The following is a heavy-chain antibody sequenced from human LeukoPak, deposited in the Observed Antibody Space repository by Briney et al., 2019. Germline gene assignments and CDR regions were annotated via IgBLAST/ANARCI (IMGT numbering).Heavy chain of an antibody. CDR1: GFTFSTYA. V-gene: IGHV3-23*01. Sequence: GVSLRLSCAASGFTFSTYAMNWVRQAPGKGLEWVSVIVGNGGGIHYADSVKGRFTISRDNAKNTLYLQMNSLRAEDSAVYYCAKDRIPDGKYSIDFWGQGTPVTVSS. CDR3: AKDRIPDGKYSIDF. J-gene: IGHJ4*02. CDR2: IVGNGGGI. D-gene: IGHD2/OR15-2a*01.